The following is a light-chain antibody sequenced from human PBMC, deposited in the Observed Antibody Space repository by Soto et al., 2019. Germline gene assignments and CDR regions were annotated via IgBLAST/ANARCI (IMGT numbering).Light chain of an antibody. CDR1: QSVPKNY. J-gene: IGKJ1*01. CDR2: GPS. V-gene: IGKV3-20*01. CDR3: HQYATYPQT. Sequence: EIGLTKSPGTLSLSPGARATLSCRASQSVPKNYLAWYQHKPGQAPRLLIYGPSSRATGIPDRFSGSGSGTDFTLSIRRLEPEDFAVYYCHQYATYPQTFGQGTKVEIK.